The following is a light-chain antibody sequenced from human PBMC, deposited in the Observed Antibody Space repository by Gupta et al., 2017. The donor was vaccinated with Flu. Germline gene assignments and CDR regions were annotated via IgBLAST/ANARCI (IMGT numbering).Light chain of an antibody. J-gene: IGLJ3*02. V-gene: IGLV3-25*02. Sequence: YELTQPPSVSMSPGQTARITCSGDVLPTKYSYWYQQKPGQAPKLIIYKDTERPSGIPERFSGSSSGAIVTLTISAVQAEDEADYYCQSLDPSGTIRVFGGGTKLTVL. CDR3: QSLDPSGTIRV. CDR1: VLPTKY. CDR2: KDT.